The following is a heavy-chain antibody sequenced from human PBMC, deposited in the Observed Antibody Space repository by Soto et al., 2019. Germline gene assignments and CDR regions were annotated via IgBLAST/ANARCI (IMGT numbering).Heavy chain of an antibody. Sequence: QVQLVQSGAEMKKPGSSVKVSCQSSGGTFNTYAMNWVRQAPGQGPEWMGYISPMFGAANYAPKFQGRVTITAEESTGTSYMQLSRLTADDTALYFCAREVQVHTPALVYRGQGTLVTVSS. CDR2: ISPMFGAA. J-gene: IGHJ4*02. V-gene: IGHV1-69*01. D-gene: IGHD3-10*01. CDR3: AREVQVHTPALVY. CDR1: GGTFNTYA.